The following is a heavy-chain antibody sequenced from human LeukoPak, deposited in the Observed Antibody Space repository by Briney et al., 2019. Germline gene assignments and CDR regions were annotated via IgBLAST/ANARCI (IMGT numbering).Heavy chain of an antibody. CDR1: GFTFSNYW. D-gene: IGHD2-15*01. V-gene: IGHV3-74*01. J-gene: IGHJ4*02. CDR3: ARGSVVPDY. Sequence: GGSLRLSCAASGFTFSNYWMHWVRHAPGKGLVWVSRINTDGSDTVYADSVRGRFTISRDNAKNTVYLQLNSLRAEDTAVYYCARGSVVPDYWGQGTLVTVSS. CDR2: INTDGSDT.